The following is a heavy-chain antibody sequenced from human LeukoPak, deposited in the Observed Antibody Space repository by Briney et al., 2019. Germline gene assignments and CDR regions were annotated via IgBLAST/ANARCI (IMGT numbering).Heavy chain of an antibody. CDR2: INPNSGGT. Sequence: ASVKVSCKASGYTFTGYYMHWVRQAPGQGLEWVGWINPNSGGTNYAQKFQGRVTMTRDTSISTAYMELSRLRSGDTAVYYCARAKRGYSGYEENFDYWGQGTLVTVSS. V-gene: IGHV1-2*02. CDR1: GYTFTGYY. CDR3: ARAKRGYSGYEENFDY. D-gene: IGHD5-12*01. J-gene: IGHJ4*02.